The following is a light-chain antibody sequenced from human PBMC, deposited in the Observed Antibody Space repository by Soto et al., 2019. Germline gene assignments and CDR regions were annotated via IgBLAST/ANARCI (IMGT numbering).Light chain of an antibody. Sequence: DIQMTHSPSSLSASVGDRVTITCRASQGIRDDLGWYQHKPGKAPKRLIYSASRLQSGVPSRFSGSGYGTEFTLTISNLQPEDSATYYCLQHNTYPRTFGRGTKLDIK. J-gene: IGKJ2*01. V-gene: IGKV1-17*02. CDR3: LQHNTYPRT. CDR2: SAS. CDR1: QGIRDD.